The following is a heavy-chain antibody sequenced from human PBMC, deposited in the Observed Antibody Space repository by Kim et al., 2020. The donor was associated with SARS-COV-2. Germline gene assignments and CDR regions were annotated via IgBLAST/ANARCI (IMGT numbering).Heavy chain of an antibody. V-gene: IGHV3-21*01. Sequence: GGSLRLSCAASGFTFSTYSMNWVRQAPGKGLEWVSSISSSSYIYYADSAKGRFTISRDNAKNSLYLQMNSRRAEDTTAYYCARGRRGYSYGPGDYWGQG. D-gene: IGHD5-18*01. J-gene: IGHJ4*02. CDR2: ISSSSYI. CDR1: GFTFSTYS. CDR3: ARGRRGYSYGPGDY.